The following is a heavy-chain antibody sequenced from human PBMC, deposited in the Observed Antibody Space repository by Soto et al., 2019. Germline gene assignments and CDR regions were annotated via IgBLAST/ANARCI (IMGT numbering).Heavy chain of an antibody. J-gene: IGHJ3*02. CDR2: IWFGGSDK. D-gene: IGHD2-15*01. V-gene: IGHV3-33*01. CDR3: ARLYCSASSCYSVGAFDI. Sequence: GGSLRLSCAASGFTFSSYGMHWVRQAPGKGLEWVALIWFGGSDKYYTESVKGRFTISRDNSKSTLYLQMNSLRAEDTAVYYCARLYCSASSCYSVGAFDIRGQGTMVTVSS. CDR1: GFTFSSYG.